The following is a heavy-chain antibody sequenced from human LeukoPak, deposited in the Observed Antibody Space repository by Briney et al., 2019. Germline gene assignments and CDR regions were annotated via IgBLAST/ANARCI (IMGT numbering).Heavy chain of an antibody. V-gene: IGHV3-23*01. D-gene: IGHD3-16*02. CDR2: ISGSGGST. CDR1: GITVSSDY. CDR3: AKGNDYVWGTYQDY. J-gene: IGHJ4*02. Sequence: PGGSLRLSCATSGITVSSDYMSWVRQAPGKGLEWVSSISGSGGSTYYADSVRGRFTISRDNSKNTLYLQMNSLRAEDTAVHYCAKGNDYVWGTYQDYWGQGTLVTVSS.